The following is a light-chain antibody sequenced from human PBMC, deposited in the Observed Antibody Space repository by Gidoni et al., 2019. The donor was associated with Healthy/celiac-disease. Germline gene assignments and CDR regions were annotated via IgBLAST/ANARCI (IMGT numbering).Light chain of an antibody. CDR1: SSYVGGYNY. Sequence: QSALTQPASVSGSPGQSITISCTGTSSYVGGYNYVSWYQQHPGKAPNLMIYDVSNRPSGVSNRFSGSKSGNTASLTISGLQAEDEADYYCSSYTSSSTEFGGGTKLTVL. CDR2: DVS. CDR3: SSYTSSSTE. J-gene: IGLJ2*01. V-gene: IGLV2-14*03.